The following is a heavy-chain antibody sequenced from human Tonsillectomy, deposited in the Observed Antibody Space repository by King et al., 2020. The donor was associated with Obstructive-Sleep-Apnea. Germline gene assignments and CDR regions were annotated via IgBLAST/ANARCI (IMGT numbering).Heavy chain of an antibody. V-gene: IGHV4-39*07. CDR1: GGSISSSSYY. J-gene: IGHJ5*02. CDR2: IYYSGST. CDR3: ARHFVMVVVARGWFDP. D-gene: IGHD2-15*01. Sequence: QLQESGPGLVKPSETLSLTCTVSGGSISSSSYYWGWIRQPPGKGLEWIGSIYYSGSTYYNPSLESRVTISVDTSKNQFSLILSSVTAADTAVYYCARHFVMVVVARGWFDPWGQGILVTVSS.